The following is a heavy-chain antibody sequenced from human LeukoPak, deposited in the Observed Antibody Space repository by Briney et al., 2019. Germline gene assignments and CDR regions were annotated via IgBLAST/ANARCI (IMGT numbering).Heavy chain of an antibody. CDR1: GGTFSSYA. Sequence: SVKVSCKASGGTFSSYAISWVRQAPGQGLEWMGRIIPILGIANYAQKFQGRVTITADKSTSTAYMELSSLRSEDTAVYYCARRWADHNYYYDSSGYSSWGQGTLVTVSS. J-gene: IGHJ5*02. CDR3: ARRWADHNYYYDSSGYSS. CDR2: IIPILGIA. V-gene: IGHV1-69*04. D-gene: IGHD3-22*01.